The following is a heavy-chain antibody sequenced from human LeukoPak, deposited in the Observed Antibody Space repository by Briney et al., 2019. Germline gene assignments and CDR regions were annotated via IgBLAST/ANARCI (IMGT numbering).Heavy chain of an antibody. CDR1: GFTFSSYG. CDR2: ISYDGSNK. Sequence: QSGGSLRLSCAASGFTFSSYGMHWVRQAPGKGLEWVAVISYDGSNKYYADSVKGRFTISRDNSKNTLYLQMNSLRAEDTAVYYCASREGSFGELPFDYWGQGTLVTVSS. J-gene: IGHJ4*02. CDR3: ASREGSFGELPFDY. D-gene: IGHD3-10*01. V-gene: IGHV3-30*03.